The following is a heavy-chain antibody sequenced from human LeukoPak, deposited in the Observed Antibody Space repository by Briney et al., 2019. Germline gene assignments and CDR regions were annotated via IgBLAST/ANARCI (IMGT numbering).Heavy chain of an antibody. D-gene: IGHD2/OR15-2a*01. CDR3: ARDFLYGVDYYYYGMDV. Sequence: GASVKVSCKASGYTFTSYYMHWVRQAPGQGLEWMGIINPGGGSTSYAQKFQGRVTMTRDTSTSTVYMELSSLRSEDTAVYYCARDFLYGVDYYYYGMDVWGQGTTVTVSS. V-gene: IGHV1-46*01. J-gene: IGHJ6*02. CDR2: INPGGGST. CDR1: GYTFTSYY.